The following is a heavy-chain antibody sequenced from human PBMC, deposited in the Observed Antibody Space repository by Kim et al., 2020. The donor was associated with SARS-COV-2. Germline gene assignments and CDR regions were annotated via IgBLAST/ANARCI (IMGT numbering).Heavy chain of an antibody. J-gene: IGHJ4*02. Sequence: SETLSLTCTVSGGSISTAFYWGWIRQPPGKGLEWIGSVYYTGDTYYSPSLKGRVTIYVGTSKNQFSLDVNSVTAADTAMYYCARPSSRFGDYALWGQGTLVTVFS. D-gene: IGHD3-10*01. V-gene: IGHV4-39*01. CDR1: GGSISTAFY. CDR2: VYYTGDT. CDR3: ARPSSRFGDYAL.